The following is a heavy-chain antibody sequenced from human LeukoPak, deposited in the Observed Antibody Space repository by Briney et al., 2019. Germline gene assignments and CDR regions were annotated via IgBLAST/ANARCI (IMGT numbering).Heavy chain of an antibody. J-gene: IGHJ4*02. D-gene: IGHD4-23*01. Sequence: PGGSLRLSCAASGFTFSRSAMSWVRQPPGKGLEWVSVISDSGANTYYADSVKGRFTISRDSSKNTLFLQMNSLRTEDTAVYYCVEYYRGPVHYYFDYWGQGNLVTVSS. V-gene: IGHV3-23*01. CDR3: VEYYRGPVHYYFDY. CDR1: GFTFSRSA. CDR2: ISDSGANT.